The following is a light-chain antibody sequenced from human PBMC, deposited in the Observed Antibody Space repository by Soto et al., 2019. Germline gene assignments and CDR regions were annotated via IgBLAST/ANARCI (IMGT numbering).Light chain of an antibody. CDR2: EVS. J-gene: IGLJ1*01. CDR3: NAYTSSSTLV. V-gene: IGLV2-14*01. CDR1: SSDIGAYNY. Sequence: SALTQPASVSGSPGQSITISCTGTSSDIGAYNYVSWYQQHPGKAPKLMIFEVSNRPSGIPNRFSGSKSGSTASLTISGLQADDEADYYCNAYTSSSTLVFGTGTKLTVL.